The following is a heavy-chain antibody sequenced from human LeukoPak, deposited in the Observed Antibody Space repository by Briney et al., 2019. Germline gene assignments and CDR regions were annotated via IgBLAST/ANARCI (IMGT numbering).Heavy chain of an antibody. CDR2: IYYSGST. CDR3: ARLYSSSLGRVFDY. Sequence: SETLSLTCTVSGGSISSYYWSWIRQPPGKGLEWVGYIYYSGSTNYNPSLKSRVTISVDTSKNQFSLRLSSVTAADTAVYYCARLYSSSLGRVFDYWGQGTLVTVSS. CDR1: GGSISSYY. V-gene: IGHV4-59*01. D-gene: IGHD6-13*01. J-gene: IGHJ4*02.